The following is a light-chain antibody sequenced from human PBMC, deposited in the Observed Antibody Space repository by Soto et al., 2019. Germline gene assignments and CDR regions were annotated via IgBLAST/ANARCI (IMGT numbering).Light chain of an antibody. CDR3: QQYNSYSPT. CDR1: QSISVW. Sequence: MYLSLSTLSASIGDRVTITCRASQSISVWLAWYQQKAGKAPNLLIYKASRLESGVPSRFSGSGSETEFTLTISGLQPGDSATYYCQQYNSYSPTFGQR. CDR2: KAS. J-gene: IGKJ2*01. V-gene: IGKV1-5*03.